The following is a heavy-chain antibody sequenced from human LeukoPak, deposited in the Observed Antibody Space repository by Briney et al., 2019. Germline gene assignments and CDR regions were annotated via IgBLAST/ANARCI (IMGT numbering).Heavy chain of an antibody. CDR2: ISSNGGST. CDR3: VKARLAVAVYFDS. V-gene: IGHV3-64D*09. Sequence: GGSLRLSCSASGLSFSNYAMHWVRQAPGKGLEYVSAISSNGGSTYYADSVQGRFTISRDNSKNTLHLQMSSLRAEDTAIYYSVKARLAVAVYFDSWGQGPLVTVSS. J-gene: IGHJ4*02. CDR1: GLSFSNYA. D-gene: IGHD6-19*01.